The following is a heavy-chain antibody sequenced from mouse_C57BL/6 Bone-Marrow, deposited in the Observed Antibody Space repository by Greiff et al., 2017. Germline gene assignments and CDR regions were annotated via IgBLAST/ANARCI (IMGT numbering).Heavy chain of an antibody. CDR3: ARWGGHYFDY. Sequence: VQLQQPGAELVMPGASVKLSCKASGYTFTSYWMHWVKQRPGQGLEWIGEIDPSDSYTNYNQKFKGKSTLTVDKSSSPAYMQLSSLTSEDSAVYYCARWGGHYFDYWGQGTTLTVSS. CDR1: GYTFTSYW. CDR2: IDPSDSYT. V-gene: IGHV1-69*01. J-gene: IGHJ2*01.